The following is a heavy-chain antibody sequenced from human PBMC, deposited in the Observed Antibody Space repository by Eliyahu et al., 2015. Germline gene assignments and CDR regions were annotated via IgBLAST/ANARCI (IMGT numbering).Heavy chain of an antibody. V-gene: IGHV3-9*01. D-gene: IGHD6-13*01. Sequence: EVQLVESGGGLVQPGRSLRLSCAAXGFTFDXYAMHWVRQAPGKGLEWVSGISWNSGSIGYADSVKGRFTISRDNAKNSLYLQMNSLRAEDTALYYCAKEAAAFTYYYGMDVWGQGTTVTVSS. CDR1: GFTFDXYA. CDR2: ISWNSGSI. J-gene: IGHJ6*02. CDR3: AKEAAAFTYYYGMDV.